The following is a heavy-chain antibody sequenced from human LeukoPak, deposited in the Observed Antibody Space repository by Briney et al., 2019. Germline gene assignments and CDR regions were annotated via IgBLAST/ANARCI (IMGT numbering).Heavy chain of an antibody. J-gene: IGHJ4*02. CDR1: GFTVSSNS. CDR2: IYSGGIT. V-gene: IGHV3-53*01. CDR3: ARRAGEYSHPYDY. Sequence: GGSLRLSCTVSGFTVSSNSMSWVRQAPGKGLEWVSFIYSGGITHYSDSVKGRFTTSRDNSKNTLYLQMNSLRADDTAVYYCARRAGEYSHPYDYWGQGTLVTVSS. D-gene: IGHD4-17*01.